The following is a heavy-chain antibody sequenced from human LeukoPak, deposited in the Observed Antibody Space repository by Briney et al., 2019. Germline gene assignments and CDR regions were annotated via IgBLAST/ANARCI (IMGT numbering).Heavy chain of an antibody. CDR2: IYYSGST. J-gene: IGHJ5*02. D-gene: IGHD2-2*01. CDR3: ARSTAALNWFDP. CDR1: GGSISSYY. V-gene: IGHV4-59*08. Sequence: SETLSLTCTVSGGSISSYYWSWIRQPPGEGLEWIGYIYYSGSTNYNPSLKSRVTISVDTSKNQFSLKLSSVTAADTAVYYCARSTAALNWFDPWGQGTLVTVSS.